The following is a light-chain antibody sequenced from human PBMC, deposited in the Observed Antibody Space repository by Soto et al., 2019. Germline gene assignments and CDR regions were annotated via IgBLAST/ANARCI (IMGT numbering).Light chain of an antibody. J-gene: IGKJ4*01. CDR1: QSVSSSY. CDR3: QQRSNWRPVT. V-gene: IGKV3D-20*02. Sequence: EIVFTQSPGTLSLSPGERATLSCRASQSVSSSYLAWYQQKPGQAPRLLIYGASSRANGIPDRFSGSGSGTDLTLTISSLDPQDFAVYYCQQRSNWRPVTFGGGTQVDIK. CDR2: GAS.